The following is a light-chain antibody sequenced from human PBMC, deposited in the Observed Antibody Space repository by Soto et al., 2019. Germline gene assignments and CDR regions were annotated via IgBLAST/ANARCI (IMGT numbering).Light chain of an antibody. J-gene: IGLJ2*01. Sequence: QSALTQPASVSGSPGKSITISCTGPSSDVGGYNYVSWYQQHPGKAPKLMIFDVSNRPSGVSNRFSGSKSGNTASLTISGLQAEDEADYYCSSYTTSGSLVFGGGTKLTVL. V-gene: IGLV2-14*01. CDR2: DVS. CDR3: SSYTTSGSLV. CDR1: SSDVGGYNY.